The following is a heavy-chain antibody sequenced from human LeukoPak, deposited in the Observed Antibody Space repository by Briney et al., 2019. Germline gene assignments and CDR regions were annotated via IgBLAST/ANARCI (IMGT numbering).Heavy chain of an antibody. J-gene: IGHJ4*02. CDR2: IRSKANSYAT. V-gene: IGHV3-73*01. CDR3: TRRLSLGYCSSTSCYQSDY. D-gene: IGHD2-2*01. CDR1: GFTFSGSA. Sequence: GGSLRLSCAASGFTFSGSAMHWVRQASGKGLEWVGRIRSKANSYATAYAASVKGRFTISRDDSKNTAYLQMNSLKTEDTAVYYCTRRLSLGYCSSTSCYQSDYWGQGTLVTVSS.